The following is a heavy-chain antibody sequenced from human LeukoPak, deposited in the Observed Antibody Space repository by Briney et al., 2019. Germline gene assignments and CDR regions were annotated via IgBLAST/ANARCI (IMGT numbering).Heavy chain of an antibody. CDR1: GFTFSTYA. J-gene: IGHJ4*02. CDR2: ITASGTAM. D-gene: IGHD1-26*01. V-gene: IGHV3-48*02. CDR3: ASSGSYRFDY. Sequence: PGGSLRLSCAVSGFTFSTYAMYWVRQAPGKGLEWVSHITASGTAMFYADSVKGRFTISRDNAKNSLYLQMNSLRDEDTAVYYCASSGSYRFDYWGQGTLVTVSS.